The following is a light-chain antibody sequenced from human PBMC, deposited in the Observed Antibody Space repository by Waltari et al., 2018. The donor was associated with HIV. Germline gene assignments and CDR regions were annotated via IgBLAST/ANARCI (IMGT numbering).Light chain of an antibody. CDR3: QQYYETPRT. V-gene: IGKV1-NL1*01. CDR2: AAS. CDR1: QVVRNS. J-gene: IGKJ1*01. Sequence: DIQLTQSPSSLTASIGDKGTITCRASQVVRNSLAWYQQKPGKAPNLLVYAASTVHSGVPSRFSGSESGTDYTLTISSLQPEDFSTYYCQQYYETPRTFGQGTKVEIK.